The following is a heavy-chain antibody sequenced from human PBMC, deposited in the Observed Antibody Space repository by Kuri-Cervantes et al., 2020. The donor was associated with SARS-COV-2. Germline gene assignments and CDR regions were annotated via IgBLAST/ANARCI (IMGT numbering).Heavy chain of an antibody. CDR1: GGSFSGYS. V-gene: IGHV4-34*01. D-gene: IGHD3-16*01. Sequence: GSLRLSCAVYGGSFSGYSWTWIRQSPGKGLEWIGEINQSGSTNYNPSLKSRVTISPDTSKNQFSLKLSSVTAADTAVYYCARVLRTASFDFWGQGTLVTVSS. CDR3: ARVLRTASFDF. CDR2: INQSGST. J-gene: IGHJ4*02.